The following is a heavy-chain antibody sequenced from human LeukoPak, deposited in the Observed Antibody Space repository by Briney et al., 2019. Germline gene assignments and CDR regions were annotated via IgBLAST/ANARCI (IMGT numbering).Heavy chain of an antibody. J-gene: IGHJ5*02. V-gene: IGHV4-4*07. Sequence: PSETLSLTCTVSGGSLSSYYWSWIRQPAGKGLEWIGRIYTSGSTNYNPSLKSRVTMSVDTSKNQFSLKLSSVTAADTAVYYCARDRAAAGTGNNWFDPWGQGTLVTVSS. CDR1: GGSLSSYY. CDR3: ARDRAAAGTGNNWFDP. D-gene: IGHD6-13*01. CDR2: IYTSGST.